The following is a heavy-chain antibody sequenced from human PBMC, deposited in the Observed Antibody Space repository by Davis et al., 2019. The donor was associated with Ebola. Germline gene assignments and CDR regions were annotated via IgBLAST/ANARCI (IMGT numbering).Heavy chain of an antibody. CDR3: ARADYGDYYGMDV. D-gene: IGHD4-17*01. CDR2: ISAYNGNT. V-gene: IGHV1-18*01. J-gene: IGHJ6*02. Sequence: AASVKVSCKASGYTFTSYGISWVRQAPGQGLEWMGWISAYNGNTNYAQKLQGRVTMTTDTSTSTAYMELSRLRSDDTAVYYCARADYGDYYGMDVWGQGTTVTVSS. CDR1: GYTFTSYG.